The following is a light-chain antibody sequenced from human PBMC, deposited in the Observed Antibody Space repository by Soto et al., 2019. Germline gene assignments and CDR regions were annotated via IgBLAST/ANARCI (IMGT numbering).Light chain of an antibody. CDR1: QSISSW. J-gene: IGKJ5*01. V-gene: IGKV1-5*01. CDR3: QQYNSYSPIT. Sequence: DIQMTQSPSTLSASVGDRVTITCRASQSISSWLAWYQQKPGKAPKLLIYDASSLESGVPSRFSGSGSGTEFSLTISSLQHDDFATYYCQQYNSYSPITFGQGTHWRL. CDR2: DAS.